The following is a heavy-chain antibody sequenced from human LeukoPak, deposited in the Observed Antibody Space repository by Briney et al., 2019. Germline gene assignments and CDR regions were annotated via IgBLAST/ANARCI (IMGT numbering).Heavy chain of an antibody. J-gene: IGHJ4*02. V-gene: IGHV1-2*02. CDR2: INPNSGGT. CDR3: ARVPAPQGSSWYRFDY. D-gene: IGHD6-13*01. Sequence: ASVTVSCKASGYTFTDYYIHWVRQAPGQGLEWMGWINPNSGGTNYAQKFQGRVTMTRDTSISTAYMELSRLRSDDTAVYYCARVPAPQGSSWYRFDYWGQGTLVTVSS. CDR1: GYTFTDYY.